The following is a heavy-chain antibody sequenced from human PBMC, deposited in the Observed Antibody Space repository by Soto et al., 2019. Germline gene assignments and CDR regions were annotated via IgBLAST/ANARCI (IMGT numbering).Heavy chain of an antibody. D-gene: IGHD3-10*01. CDR3: ARHDPRAGSYLTWFDL. V-gene: IGHV4-39*01. CDR2: LHYSGST. CDR1: GGSISSNSYY. Sequence: KTSETLSLTCAVSGGSISSNSYYWGWIRQPPGKGLEWIGSLHYSGSTFYTPSLKSRVTLFVDTSNQFSLRLSSVTAADTAVYYCARHDPRAGSYLTWFDLWGHGTLVTVSS. J-gene: IGHJ5*02.